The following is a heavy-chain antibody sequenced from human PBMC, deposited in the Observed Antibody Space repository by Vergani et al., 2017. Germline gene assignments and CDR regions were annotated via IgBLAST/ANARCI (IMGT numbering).Heavy chain of an antibody. V-gene: IGHV4-38-2*01. J-gene: IGHJ4*02. CDR2: IFHSGTT. CDR3: ARHNLWGDSQTGIDF. Sequence: QVQLQESGPGLVKPSETLSLTCAVSGYSISSGSYWAWLRQPPGKGLEWIGSIFHSGTTHYNPSIESLVTQSVDTSRNQFSLRLSSVTAADTAVYYCARHNLWGDSQTGIDFWGLGTLVIVSS. D-gene: IGHD2-21*02. CDR1: GYSISSGSY.